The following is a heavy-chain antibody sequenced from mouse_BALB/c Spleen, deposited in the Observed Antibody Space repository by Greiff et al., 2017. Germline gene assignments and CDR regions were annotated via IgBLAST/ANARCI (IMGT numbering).Heavy chain of an antibody. Sequence: EVKVVESGGGLVQPGGSLRLSCATSGFTFTDYYMSWVRQPPGKALEWLGFIRNKANGYTTEYSASVKGRFTISRDNSQSILYLQMNTLRAEDSATYYCARAAYYSNPYAMGYWGQGNSDTVSS. CDR1: GFTFTDYY. V-gene: IGHV7-3*02. CDR3: ARAAYYSNPYAMGY. D-gene: IGHD2-5*01. CDR2: IRNKANGYTT. J-gene: IGHJ4*01.